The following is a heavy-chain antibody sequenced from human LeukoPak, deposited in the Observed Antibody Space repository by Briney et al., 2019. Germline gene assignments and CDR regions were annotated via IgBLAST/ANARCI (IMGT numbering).Heavy chain of an antibody. CDR1: GLTVSSNY. V-gene: IGHV3-66*02. D-gene: IGHD3-9*01. J-gene: IGHJ4*02. CDR3: ARDSDWAYFDY. CDR2: IYSGGST. Sequence: GGSLRLSCAASGLTVSSNYMSWVRQAPGKGLEWVSVIYSGGSTYYADSVKGRFTISRDNSKNTLYLQMNSLRAEDTAVYYCARDSDWAYFDYWGQGTLVTVSS.